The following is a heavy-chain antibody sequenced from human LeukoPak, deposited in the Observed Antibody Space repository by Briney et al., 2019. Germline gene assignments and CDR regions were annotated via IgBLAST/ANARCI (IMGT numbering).Heavy chain of an antibody. CDR3: ARGQNYYDSSGYYVGYGSILSDLDAFDI. V-gene: IGHV4-4*07. J-gene: IGHJ3*02. CDR2: IYTSGST. D-gene: IGHD3-22*01. Sequence: SETLSLTCTVSGGSISSYYWGWIRQPAGKGLEWIGRIYTSGSTNYNPSLKSRVTMSVDTSKNQFSLKLSSVTAADTAVYYCARGQNYYDSSGYYVGYGSILSDLDAFDIWGQGTMVTVSS. CDR1: GGSISSYY.